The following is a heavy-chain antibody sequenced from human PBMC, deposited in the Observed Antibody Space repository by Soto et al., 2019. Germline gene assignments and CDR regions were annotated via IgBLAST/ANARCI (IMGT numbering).Heavy chain of an antibody. CDR2: IAPHSGRT. V-gene: IGHV1-18*04. CDR1: GYAFTSYG. J-gene: IGHJ4*02. D-gene: IGHD3-10*01. Sequence: QVQLVQSGPEVKNPGASVRVSCVASGYAFTSYGVNWVRQAPGQGLEWMGWIAPHSGRTTYLPKFQGRVTMTADVSTNTAYIELRILKSDDTGIYFCARAATGSYHSAYWGQGTVVTVSS. CDR3: ARAATGSYHSAY.